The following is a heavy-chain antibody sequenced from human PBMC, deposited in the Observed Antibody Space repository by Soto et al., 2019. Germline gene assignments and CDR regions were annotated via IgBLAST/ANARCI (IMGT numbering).Heavy chain of an antibody. D-gene: IGHD5-12*01. CDR2: IKQDGSEK. Sequence: EVQLVESGGGLVQPGGSLRLSCAASEFTFSTYWMHWVRQAPGKGLEWVASIKQDGSEKYYVDSVKGRFTISRDNTKNSLYLQMNSLRDEHTSMYYCARGDSGFDSNSFHYWGQGTLVTVSS. CDR1: EFTFSTYW. CDR3: ARGDSGFDSNSFHY. J-gene: IGHJ4*02. V-gene: IGHV3-7*01.